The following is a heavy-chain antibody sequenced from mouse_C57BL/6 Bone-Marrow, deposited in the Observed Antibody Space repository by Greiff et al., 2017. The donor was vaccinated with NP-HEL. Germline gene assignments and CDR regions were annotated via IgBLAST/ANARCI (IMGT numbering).Heavy chain of an antibody. CDR3: ARNGNFYLDY. V-gene: IGHV1-63*01. Sequence: VKLMESGAELVRPGTSVKMSCKASGYTFTNYWIGWAKQRPGHGLEWIGDIYPGGGYTNYNEKFKGKATLTADKSSSTAYMQFSSLTSEDSAIYYCARNGNFYLDYWGQGTTLTVSS. J-gene: IGHJ2*01. CDR2: IYPGGGYT. D-gene: IGHD2-1*01. CDR1: GYTFTNYW.